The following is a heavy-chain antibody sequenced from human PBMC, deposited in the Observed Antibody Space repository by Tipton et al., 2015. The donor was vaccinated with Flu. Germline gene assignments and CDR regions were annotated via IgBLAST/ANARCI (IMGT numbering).Heavy chain of an antibody. CDR2: IYYSGST. V-gene: IGHV4-59*08. D-gene: IGHD4-17*01. CDR3: ARRKTVTTRLTYFDY. J-gene: IGHJ4*02. Sequence: TLSLTCTVSGGSIISYYWSWIRRPPGKGLEWIGYIYYSGSTNYNPSLKSRVAISVDTSKNQFSLKLSSVTAADTAVYYCARRKTVTTRLTYFDYWGQGTLVTVSS. CDR1: GGSIISYY.